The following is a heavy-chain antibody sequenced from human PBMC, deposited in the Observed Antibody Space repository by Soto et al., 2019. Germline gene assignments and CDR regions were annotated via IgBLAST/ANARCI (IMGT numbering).Heavy chain of an antibody. D-gene: IGHD2-2*01. CDR2: IIPIFRTA. J-gene: IGHJ6*02. Sequence: QVQLVQSGAEVKKPGSSVKVSCKASGGTFSSYAISRVRQAPGQGLEWMGGIIPIFRTANYAQKFQGRVTITAEESXITHYXXLSSLRSEDTAVYYCASRRKGYCISTSCYYYGMDVWGQGTTVTVSS. V-gene: IGHV1-69*12. CDR1: GGTFSSYA. CDR3: ASRRKGYCISTSCYYYGMDV.